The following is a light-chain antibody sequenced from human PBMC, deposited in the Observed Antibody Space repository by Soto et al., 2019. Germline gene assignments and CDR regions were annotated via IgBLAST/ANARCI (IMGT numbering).Light chain of an antibody. V-gene: IGKV3-11*01. J-gene: IGKJ3*01. CDR2: DAS. CDR1: QSVSSY. CDR3: QQRSNS. Sequence: EIVLTQSPATLSLSPGERATLSCRASQSVSSYLAWYQQKPGQAPRLLIYDASNRATGIPARFSGSGSGTDFTLTISSLEPEDFAVYYWQQRSNSFGPGTKVDIK.